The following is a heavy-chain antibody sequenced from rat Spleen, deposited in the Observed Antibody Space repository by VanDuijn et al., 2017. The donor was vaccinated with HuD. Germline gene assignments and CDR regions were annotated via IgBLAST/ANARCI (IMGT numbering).Heavy chain of an antibody. CDR3: ATRDGGYPG. CDR1: GFTFSDFY. J-gene: IGHJ3*01. V-gene: IGHV5-29*01. Sequence: EVQLVESDGGLVQPGRSLKLSCEASGFTFSDFYMAWVRQAPTKGLEWVASISYDGSKTFYRDSVKGRFTISRDNARSTLNLHMDSLRSEDTATYYCATRDGGYPGWGQGTLVTVSS. D-gene: IGHD1-11*01. CDR2: ISYDGSKT.